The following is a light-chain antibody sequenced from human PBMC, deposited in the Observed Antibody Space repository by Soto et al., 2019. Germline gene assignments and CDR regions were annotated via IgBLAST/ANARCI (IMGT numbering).Light chain of an antibody. V-gene: IGLV1-44*01. CDR1: NSNIGDNT. J-gene: IGLJ2*01. CDR2: TNN. CDR3: ASWDDRLNGVV. Sequence: QSVLTQPPSASGTPGQRITISCSGSNSNIGDNTVNWFQQLPGAAPRLLISTNNQRPSGVPDRFSGSKSGTSGSLAISGLQSEDEDDYYCASWDDRLNGVVFGGGTKLTVL.